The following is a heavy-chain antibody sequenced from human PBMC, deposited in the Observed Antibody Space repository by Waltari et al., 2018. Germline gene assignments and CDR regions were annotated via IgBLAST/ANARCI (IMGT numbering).Heavy chain of an antibody. J-gene: IGHJ6*03. CDR2: IYYSGST. V-gene: IGHV4-59*08. CDR1: GGSISSYY. CDR3: ARHPRVPAAKEYYMDV. Sequence: QVQLQESGPGLVKPSETLSLTCTVSGGSISSYYWSWIRQPPGKGLEWIGYIYYSGSTNYTPSLKSRVTISVDTSKNQFSLKLSSVTAADTAVYYCARHPRVPAAKEYYMDVWGKGTTVTISS. D-gene: IGHD2-2*01.